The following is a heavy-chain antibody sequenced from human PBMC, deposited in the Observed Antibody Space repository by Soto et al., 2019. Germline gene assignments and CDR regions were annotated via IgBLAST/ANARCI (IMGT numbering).Heavy chain of an antibody. J-gene: IGHJ4*02. CDR1: GFTFSDYY. D-gene: IGHD3-22*01. Sequence: AESLTLTCSASGFTFSDYYMSWIRQAPGKGLEWVSYISSSSSYTNYADSVKGRFTISRDNAKNSLYLQMNSLRAEDTAVYYCATGQYYYDSSGYYYSWGQGT. CDR2: ISSSSSYT. CDR3: ATGQYYYDSSGYYYS. V-gene: IGHV3-11*03.